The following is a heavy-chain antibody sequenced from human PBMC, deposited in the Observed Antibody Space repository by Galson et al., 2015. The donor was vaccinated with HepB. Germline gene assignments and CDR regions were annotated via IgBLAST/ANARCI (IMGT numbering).Heavy chain of an antibody. J-gene: IGHJ5*01. V-gene: IGHV3-30-3*01. Sequence: SLRLSCAASGFILSSYAMHWVRQAPDKGLEWVAVISYDGDNTNYADSVKGRFTISRDNSKNTVYLQMNSLRVEDAAVYYCARGSSSWYLGRDYFDPWGQGALVTVSS. D-gene: IGHD6-13*01. CDR1: GFILSSYA. CDR2: ISYDGDNT. CDR3: ARGSSSWYLGRDYFDP.